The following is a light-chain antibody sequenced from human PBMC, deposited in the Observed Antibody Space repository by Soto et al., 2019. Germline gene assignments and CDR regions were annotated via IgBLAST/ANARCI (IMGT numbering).Light chain of an antibody. V-gene: IGKV1-8*01. J-gene: IGKJ1*01. CDR2: AAS. CDR1: QGISSY. Sequence: IPLTQSPSSVSASVGDRVTITCRASQGISSYLAWYQQKPGKAPKLLIYAASTLQSGGPSRFSGSGSGTDFTLTISCLQSEDFATYYCQQYYSYPRTFGQGTKVDIK. CDR3: QQYYSYPRT.